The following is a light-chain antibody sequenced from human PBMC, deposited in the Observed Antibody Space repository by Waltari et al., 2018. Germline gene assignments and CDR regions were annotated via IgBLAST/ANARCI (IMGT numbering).Light chain of an antibody. CDR2: EGS. Sequence: QSALTQPASVSGSPEQSITISCAGTSSDVGSYNLVSWYQHHPGKAPKLMIDEGSKRPSGVSNRFSGSKSGNTTSLTISGLQAEDEADYYCCSYAGSSTWVFGTGTKVTVL. J-gene: IGLJ1*01. CDR1: SSDVGSYNL. CDR3: CSYAGSSTWV. V-gene: IGLV2-23*01.